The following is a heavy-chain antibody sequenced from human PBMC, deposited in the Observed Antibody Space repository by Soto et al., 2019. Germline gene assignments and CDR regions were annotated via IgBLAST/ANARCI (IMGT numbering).Heavy chain of an antibody. D-gene: IGHD2-2*01. V-gene: IGHV3-48*02. Sequence: EVQLVESGGGLVQPGGSLRLSCAASGFTFSSYSMNWVRQAPGKGLEWVSYISSSSSTIYYADSVKGRFTISRDNAKNSLYLQMNSLRDEDTAVYYCASPMGGLELLRPQDLYYYYGMDVWGQGTTVTVSS. CDR2: ISSSSSTI. CDR3: ASPMGGLELLRPQDLYYYYGMDV. CDR1: GFTFSSYS. J-gene: IGHJ6*02.